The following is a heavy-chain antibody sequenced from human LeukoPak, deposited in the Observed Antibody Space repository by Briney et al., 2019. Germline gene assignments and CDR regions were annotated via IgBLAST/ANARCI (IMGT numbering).Heavy chain of an antibody. CDR2: IYSGGST. CDR3: ARGWAVTIFGELDY. CDR1: GFTVSSNY. J-gene: IGHJ4*02. V-gene: IGHV3-66*02. Sequence: GGSLRLSCAASGFTVSSNYMSWVRQAPGKGLEWVSVIYSGGSTYYADSVKGRFTISRDNSKNTLYLQMNSLRAEDTAVYYCARGWAVTIFGELDYWGQGTLVTVSS. D-gene: IGHD3-3*01.